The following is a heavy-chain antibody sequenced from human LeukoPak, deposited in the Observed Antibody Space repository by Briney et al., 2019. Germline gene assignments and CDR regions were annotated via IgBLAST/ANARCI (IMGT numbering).Heavy chain of an antibody. D-gene: IGHD3-22*01. J-gene: IGHJ4*02. CDR3: ARSDYYDSSGNYYFDY. CDR2: IKQGGIEK. Sequence: GGSLGLSCAVSGFTFSSYWMSRVRQAPGKGLEWVANIKQGGIEKNYVDSVKGRFTISRDNAENSLYLQMNSLRDEDTAVYYCARSDYYDSSGNYYFDYWGQGTLVTVSS. V-gene: IGHV3-7*01. CDR1: GFTFSSYW.